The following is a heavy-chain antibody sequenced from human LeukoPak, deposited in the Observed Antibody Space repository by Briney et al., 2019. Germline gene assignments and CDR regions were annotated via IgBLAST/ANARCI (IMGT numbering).Heavy chain of an antibody. Sequence: ASVKVSCKASGYTFTSYDINWVRQATGRGLEWMGWMNPNSGNTGYAQKFQGRVTMTRNTSISTAYMELSSLRSEDTAVYYCARMGPPTVTYDFDYWGQGTLVTVSS. D-gene: IGHD4-17*01. J-gene: IGHJ4*02. CDR2: MNPNSGNT. V-gene: IGHV1-8*01. CDR1: GYTFTSYD. CDR3: ARMGPPTVTYDFDY.